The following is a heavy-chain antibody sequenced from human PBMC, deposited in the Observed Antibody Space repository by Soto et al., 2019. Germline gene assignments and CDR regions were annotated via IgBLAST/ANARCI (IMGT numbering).Heavy chain of an antibody. CDR3: ARDREYYDSSGYYDPAAYDAFDI. Sequence: GASVKVSCKASGYTFTSYGISWVRQAPGQGLEWMGWISAYNGNTNYAQKLQGRVTMTTDTSTSTAYMKMRSLRSDDTAVYYCARDREYYDSSGYYDPAAYDAFDIWGQGTMVTVSS. CDR2: ISAYNGNT. J-gene: IGHJ3*02. V-gene: IGHV1-18*01. CDR1: GYTFTSYG. D-gene: IGHD3-22*01.